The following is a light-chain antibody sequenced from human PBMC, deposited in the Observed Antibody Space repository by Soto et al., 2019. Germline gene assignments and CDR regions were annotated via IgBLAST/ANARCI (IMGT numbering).Light chain of an antibody. V-gene: IGKV3-15*01. Sequence: EIVMTQSPATLSVSPGDRATLSCRASQSVSSNLAWYQQKPGQAPRLLIYGASTMATGIPSRFSGSGSGTEFTLTISSLQSEDFAVYYCQQYDDWPPWTFGPGTKVELK. CDR3: QQYDDWPPWT. J-gene: IGKJ1*01. CDR2: GAS. CDR1: QSVSSN.